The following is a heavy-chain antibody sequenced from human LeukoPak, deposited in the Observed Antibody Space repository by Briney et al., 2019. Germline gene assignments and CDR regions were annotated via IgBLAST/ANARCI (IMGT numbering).Heavy chain of an antibody. V-gene: IGHV1-69*04. CDR2: IIPIFGIA. CDR3: ARGGQQLVPGFDP. CDR1: GGTFSSYA. J-gene: IGHJ5*02. D-gene: IGHD6-13*01. Sequence: SVKVSCKSSGGTFSSYAISWVRQAPGQGLEWMGRIIPIFGIANYAQKFQGRVTITADKSTSTAYMELSSLRSEDTAVYYCARGGQQLVPGFDPWGQGTLVTVSS.